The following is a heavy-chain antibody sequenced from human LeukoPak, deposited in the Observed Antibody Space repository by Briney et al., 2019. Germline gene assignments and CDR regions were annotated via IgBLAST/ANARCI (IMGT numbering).Heavy chain of an antibody. CDR3: ARGYCSSTSCYQAVYYFDY. J-gene: IGHJ4*02. V-gene: IGHV1-69*13. CDR2: IIPIFGTA. D-gene: IGHD2-2*01. Sequence: ASVKVSCKASGYTFTSYGISWVRQAPGQGLEWMGGIIPIFGTANYAQKFQGRVTITADESTSTAYMELSSLRSEDTAVYYCARGYCSSTSCYQAVYYFDYWGQGTLVTVSS. CDR1: GYTFTSYG.